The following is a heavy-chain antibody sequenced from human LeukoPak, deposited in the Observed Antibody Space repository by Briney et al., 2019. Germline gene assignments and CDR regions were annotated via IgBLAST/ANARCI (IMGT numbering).Heavy chain of an antibody. D-gene: IGHD3-22*01. CDR1: GGSFSGYY. CDR3: ARESHYYDSSGYSPFLYY. Sequence: SETLSLTCAAYGGSFSGYYWSWIRQPPGKGLEWIGEINHSGSTNYNPSLKSRVTISVDTSKNQFSLKLSSVTAADTAVYYCARESHYYDSSGYSPFLYYWGQGTLVTVSS. J-gene: IGHJ4*02. V-gene: IGHV4-34*01. CDR2: INHSGST.